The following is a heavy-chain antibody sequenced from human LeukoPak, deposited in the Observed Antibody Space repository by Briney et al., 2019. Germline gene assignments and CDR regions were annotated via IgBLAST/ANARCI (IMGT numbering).Heavy chain of an antibody. V-gene: IGHV3-21*01. D-gene: IGHD4-17*01. CDR2: ISSSSSYI. CDR3: AREYGDWEGTFDY. CDR1: GFTFSSYS. Sequence: GGSLRLSCAASGFTFSSYSMNWVRQAPGEGLEWVSSISSSSSYIYYADSVKGRFTISRDNAKNSLYLQMNSLRAEDTAVYYCAREYGDWEGTFDYWGQGTLVTVSS. J-gene: IGHJ4*02.